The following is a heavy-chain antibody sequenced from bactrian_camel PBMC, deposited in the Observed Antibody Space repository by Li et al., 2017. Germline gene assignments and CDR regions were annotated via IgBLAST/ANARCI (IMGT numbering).Heavy chain of an antibody. CDR2: ISPPVPTT. V-gene: IGHV3S40*01. D-gene: IGHD1*01. Sequence: VQLVESGGGLVQPGGSLRLSCATSGFPFSDYAMSWVRQAPGKEREAVAAISPPVPTTSYADSLKGRFSISQDNDKNMVYLQMNSLKPEDTGVYYCAADVPNEELGLGLACGGQGTQVTVS. CDR3: AADVPNEELGLGLAC. CDR1: GFPFSDYA. J-gene: IGHJ4*01.